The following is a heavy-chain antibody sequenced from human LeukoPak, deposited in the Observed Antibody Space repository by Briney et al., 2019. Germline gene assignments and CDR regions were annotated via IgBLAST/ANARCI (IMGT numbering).Heavy chain of an antibody. D-gene: IGHD6-19*01. J-gene: IGHJ6*03. CDR3: AKDSQWLVSYYYYYMDV. V-gene: IGHV3-30*02. CDR2: IRYDGSNK. CDR1: GFSFSDYY. Sequence: GGSLRLSCAASGFSFSDYYMGWIRQAPGKGLEWVAFIRYDGSNKYYADSVKGRFTISRDNSKNTLYLQMNSLRAEDTAVYYCAKDSQWLVSYYYYYMDVWGKGTTVTISS.